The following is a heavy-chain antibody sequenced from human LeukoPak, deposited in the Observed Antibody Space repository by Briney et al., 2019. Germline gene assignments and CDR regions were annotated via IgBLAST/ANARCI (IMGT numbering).Heavy chain of an antibody. CDR1: RFTFSSYG. D-gene: IGHD6-19*01. CDR3: ARDQRLVGGIYYHHMDV. V-gene: IGHV3-30*02. Sequence: PGGSLRLSCAASRFTFSSYGMFWVRQAPGKGLKWVAFIRNDGSNKYYADSVKGRFTISRDNSKNTLYLQMNSLRAEDTAVYYCARDQRLVGGIYYHHMDVWGKGTTVTVSS. CDR2: IRNDGSNK. J-gene: IGHJ6*03.